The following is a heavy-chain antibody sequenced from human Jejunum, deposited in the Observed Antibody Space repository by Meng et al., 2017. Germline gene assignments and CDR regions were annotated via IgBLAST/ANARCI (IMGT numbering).Heavy chain of an antibody. CDR3: ARSTPTSRLLNN. D-gene: IGHD4-23*01. V-gene: IGHV3-21*03. CDR2: ISSSSDYI. Sequence: GESLKISCAASGFTFSTYTMIWVRQAPGEGLEWVSSISSSSDYIYYADSVRGRFTVSRDNAKNSLYLQMNSLRIEDTAVYYCARSTPTSRLLNNWGQGTLVTVSS. CDR1: GFTFSTYT. J-gene: IGHJ4*02.